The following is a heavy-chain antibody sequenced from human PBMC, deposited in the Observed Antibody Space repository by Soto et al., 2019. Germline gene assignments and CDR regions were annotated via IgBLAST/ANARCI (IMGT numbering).Heavy chain of an antibody. Sequence: PGGSLRLSCAASGFTFRSFAMSWVRQAPGKGLEWVSAIGGSGAYTYHADSVEGRFSISRDNAKNTLYLQMNSLRAEDTAVYYCARGCYSNSCYMNWGQRALGTVSS. D-gene: IGHD2-2*02. J-gene: IGHJ4*02. CDR2: IGGSGAYT. V-gene: IGHV3-23*01. CDR1: GFTFRSFA. CDR3: ARGCYSNSCYMN.